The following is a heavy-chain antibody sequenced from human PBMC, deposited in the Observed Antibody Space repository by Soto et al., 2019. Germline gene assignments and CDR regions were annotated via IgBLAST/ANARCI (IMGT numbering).Heavy chain of an antibody. D-gene: IGHD5-12*01. CDR1: GGSISSYY. CDR2: IYYSGST. Sequence: SETLSLTCTVSGGSISSYYWSWIRQPPGKGLEWIGYIYYSGSTNYNPSLKSRVTISVDTSKNQFSLKLSSVTAADTAVYYCARRKKGGYGEYYFDYWGQGTLVTVSS. J-gene: IGHJ4*02. CDR3: ARRKKGGYGEYYFDY. V-gene: IGHV4-59*08.